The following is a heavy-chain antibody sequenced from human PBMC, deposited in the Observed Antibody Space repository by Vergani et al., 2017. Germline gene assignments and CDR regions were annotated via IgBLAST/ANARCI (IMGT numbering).Heavy chain of an antibody. D-gene: IGHD6-19*01. Sequence: EVQLLESGGGLVQPGGSLRLSCAASGFTFSSYAMSWVRQAPGKGLEWVSAISGSGGSTYYADSVKGRFTISRENSKNTLYLQMNSLRAEDTAVYYCAKDRSSGWWSDYWGQGTLVTVSS. CDR2: ISGSGGST. CDR1: GFTFSSYA. J-gene: IGHJ4*02. CDR3: AKDRSSGWWSDY. V-gene: IGHV3-23*01.